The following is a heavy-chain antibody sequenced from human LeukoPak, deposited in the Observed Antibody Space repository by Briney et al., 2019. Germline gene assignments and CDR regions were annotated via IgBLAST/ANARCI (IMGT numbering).Heavy chain of an antibody. D-gene: IGHD6-19*01. CDR3: ASLYSSGWSDRTRYYYYYYYMDV. CDR2: IKQDGSEK. V-gene: IGHV3-7*01. CDR1: GFTFSSYW. Sequence: PGGSLRLSCAVSGFTFSSYWMTWVRQASGKGLEWVANIKQDGSEKYYVDSVKGRFTISRDNAKNSLYLQMNSLRAEDTAVYYCASLYSSGWSDRTRYYYYYYYMDVWGKGTTVTVSS. J-gene: IGHJ6*03.